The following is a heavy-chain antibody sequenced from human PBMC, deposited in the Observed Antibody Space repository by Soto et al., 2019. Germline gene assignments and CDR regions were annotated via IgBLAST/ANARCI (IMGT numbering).Heavy chain of an antibody. D-gene: IGHD5-18*01. CDR3: ARDSYNFDD. CDR1: GGSIRSYY. CDR2: IYYSGST. J-gene: IGHJ4*02. V-gene: IGHV4-59*01. Sequence: PPETLSLTCTVSGGSIRSYYWSWIRQPPGKGLEWIGYIYYSGSTDYNPSLKSRVTISVDTSKNHFSLKLRSVTAADTAVYYCARDSYNFDDWGQGILVTVSS.